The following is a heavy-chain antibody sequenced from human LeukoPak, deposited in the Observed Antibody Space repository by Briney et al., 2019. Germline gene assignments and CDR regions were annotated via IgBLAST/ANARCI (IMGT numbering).Heavy chain of an antibody. J-gene: IGHJ3*02. D-gene: IGHD2-8*02. CDR3: ARGTGAFDI. CDR2: ISSSSSYI. V-gene: IGHV3-21*01. Sequence: PGGSLRLSSAASGFTFSSYSMNWVRQAPGKGLEWVSSISSSSSYIYYADSMKGRFTISRDNAKNSLYLQMNSLRAEDTAVYYCARGTGAFDIWGQGTVVTVSS. CDR1: GFTFSSYS.